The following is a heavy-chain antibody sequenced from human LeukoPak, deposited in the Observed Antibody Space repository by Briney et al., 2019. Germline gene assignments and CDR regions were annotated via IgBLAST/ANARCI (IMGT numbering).Heavy chain of an antibody. V-gene: IGHV3-7*05. D-gene: IGHD4-23*01. Sequence: PGGSLRLSCAASGFDFSKFFMAWVRQVPGKGLEWVANIKPDGSETYYVGSVKGRFTISRDNAENSLYLQMNSLRAEDTAVFYCARDPGGSGWGAFDIWG. CDR3: ARDPGGSGWGAFDI. J-gene: IGHJ3*02. CDR1: GFDFSKFF. CDR2: IKPDGSET.